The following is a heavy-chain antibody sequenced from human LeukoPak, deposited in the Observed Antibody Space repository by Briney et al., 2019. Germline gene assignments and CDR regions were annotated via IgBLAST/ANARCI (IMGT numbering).Heavy chain of an antibody. CDR2: INHSGST. CDR3: ARVSGQQLVSPNYYYYGMDV. V-gene: IGHV4-34*01. Sequence: SETLSLTCAVYGGSFSGYYWSWIRQPPGKGLEWIGEINHSGSTNYNPSLKSRVTISVDTSKNQFSLKLSSVTAADTAVYYCARVSGQQLVSPNYYYYGMDVWGQGTTVTVSS. CDR1: GGSFSGYY. J-gene: IGHJ6*02. D-gene: IGHD6-13*01.